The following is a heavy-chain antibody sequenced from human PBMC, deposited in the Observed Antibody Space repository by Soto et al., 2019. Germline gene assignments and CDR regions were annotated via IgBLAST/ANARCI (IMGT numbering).Heavy chain of an antibody. CDR1: GYTFSGFY. Sequence: AASVKVSCKASGYTFSGFYMHWVRQAPGQGLEWMGWINPNSGGTKSAEKFQGRVTMTRDTSISTAYMELSRLTSDDKAVYYCASAEVNGTAGIDFWGQGTQVTVSS. J-gene: IGHJ4*02. CDR2: INPNSGGT. D-gene: IGHD1-1*01. V-gene: IGHV1-2*02. CDR3: ASAEVNGTAGIDF.